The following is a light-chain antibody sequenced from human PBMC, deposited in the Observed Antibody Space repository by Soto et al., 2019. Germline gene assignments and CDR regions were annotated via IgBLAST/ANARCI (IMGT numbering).Light chain of an antibody. CDR1: QSVSSY. CDR2: GAS. CDR3: QQHYNWPRT. V-gene: IGKV3-15*01. J-gene: IGKJ1*01. Sequence: EIVMTQSPATLSASPGERATLTCRASQSVSSYLAWYQQKPGQAPRLLIYGASTRATGIPTRFSGSGSGTEFTLTISSLQSEDFAVYYCQQHYNWPRTFGQGTKVEIK.